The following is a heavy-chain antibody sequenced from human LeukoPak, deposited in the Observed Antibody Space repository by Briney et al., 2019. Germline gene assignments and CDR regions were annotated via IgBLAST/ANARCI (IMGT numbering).Heavy chain of an antibody. D-gene: IGHD3-22*01. Sequence: PSETLSLTCTVSGGSISSYYWSWIRQPPGKGLEWIGYIYYSGSTNYNPSLKSRVTISVDTSKNQFSLKLSSVTAADTAVYYCARSPWNYYDSSGYRRQYFDYWGQGTLVTVSS. CDR2: IYYSGST. CDR1: GGSISSYY. CDR3: ARSPWNYYDSSGYRRQYFDY. J-gene: IGHJ4*02. V-gene: IGHV4-59*01.